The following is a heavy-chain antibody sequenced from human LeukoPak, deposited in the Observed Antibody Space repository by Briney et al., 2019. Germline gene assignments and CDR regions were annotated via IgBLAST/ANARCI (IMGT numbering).Heavy chain of an antibody. CDR3: ARHQVGANTFDY. V-gene: IGHV4-4*02. CDR1: GGSISSGNW. CDR2: FYDGWST. Sequence: SETLSLTCAVSGGSISSGNWWSWVRQPPGKGLEWIGEFYDGWSTNYNPSLKSRVTISVDKSNNQFYLKLNSVTAADTAVYYCARHQVGANTFDYWGQGTLVTISS. J-gene: IGHJ4*02. D-gene: IGHD1-26*01.